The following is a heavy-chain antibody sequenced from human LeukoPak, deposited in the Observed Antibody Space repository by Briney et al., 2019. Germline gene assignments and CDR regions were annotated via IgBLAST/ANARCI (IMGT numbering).Heavy chain of an antibody. D-gene: IGHD4-23*01. CDR1: GRSISSDY. V-gene: IGHV4-59*08. J-gene: IGHJ4*02. CDR3: ARGIPGGKGPYDY. CDR2: IYCSGST. Sequence: SETLSLTCSVSGRSISSDYWSWIRQPPGKGLEWVGYIYCSGSTNYNPSLKSRVTISVDTSKNQFSLKLSSVTAADTAVYYCARGIPGGKGPYDYWGQGTLVTVSS.